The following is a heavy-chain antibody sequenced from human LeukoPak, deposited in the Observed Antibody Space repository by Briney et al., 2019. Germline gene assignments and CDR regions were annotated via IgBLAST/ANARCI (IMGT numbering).Heavy chain of an antibody. CDR3: AKLAMAYVTNEAYY. D-gene: IGHD2-8*01. CDR1: GFTFSSYA. V-gene: IGHV3-23*01. Sequence: GGSLRLSCAASGFTFSSYAMSWVRQAPGKGLEWVSAISGSGGSTYYADSVKGRFTISRDNSENTLYLQMNSLRAEDTAVYYCAKLAMAYVTNEAYYWGQGTLVTVSS. CDR2: ISGSGGST. J-gene: IGHJ4*02.